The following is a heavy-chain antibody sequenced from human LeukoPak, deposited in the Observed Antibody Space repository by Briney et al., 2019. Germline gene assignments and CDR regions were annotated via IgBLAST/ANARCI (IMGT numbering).Heavy chain of an antibody. CDR1: GGSVSSGDYH. V-gene: IGHV4-61*08. Sequence: SEALSLTCTVSGGSVSSGDYHWSWIRQPPGKGLEWIGYIYYSEITNYNPSLKSRVTMSIDSSKNQFSLTLSSVTAADTAVYYCARGFKPYYYYGMDVWGQGTTVTVSS. CDR2: IYYSEIT. CDR3: ARGFKPYYYYGMDV. J-gene: IGHJ6*02.